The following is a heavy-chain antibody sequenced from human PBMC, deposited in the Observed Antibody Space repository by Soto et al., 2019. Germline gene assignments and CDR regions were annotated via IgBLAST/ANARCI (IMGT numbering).Heavy chain of an antibody. CDR1: GGTFSSYA. D-gene: IGHD2-2*01. J-gene: IGHJ6*02. CDR2: IIPIFGTA. CDR3: ARDASMGYCSSTSCLDSSDYYGMDV. Sequence: QVQLVQSGAEVKKPGSSVKVSCKASGGTFSSYAISWVRQAPGQGLEWMGGIIPIFGTANSAQKFQGRVTIPADESTSTAYMELSSLRSVDTAVYYCARDASMGYCSSTSCLDSSDYYGMDVWGQGTTVTVSS. V-gene: IGHV1-69*01.